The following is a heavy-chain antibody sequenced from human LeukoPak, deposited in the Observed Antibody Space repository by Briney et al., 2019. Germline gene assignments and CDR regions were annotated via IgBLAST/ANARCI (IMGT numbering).Heavy chain of an antibody. Sequence: SSETLSLTCTVSDGSISSYYWNWIRQPPGKGLDWMGYIYSSGSTKYNPSLKSRATISLDTSNNQFSLTLNSVTAADTAVYYCARGISAVSGENFEYWGQGTLVTISS. CDR3: ARGISAVSGENFEY. CDR1: DGSISSYY. J-gene: IGHJ4*02. D-gene: IGHD6-19*01. CDR2: IYSSGST. V-gene: IGHV4-59*01.